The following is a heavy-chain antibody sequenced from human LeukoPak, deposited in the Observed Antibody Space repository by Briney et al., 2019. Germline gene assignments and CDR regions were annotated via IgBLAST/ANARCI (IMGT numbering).Heavy chain of an antibody. V-gene: IGHV3-74*01. CDR2: INSDGSST. CDR1: GFTFSSYW. J-gene: IGHJ3*02. Sequence: GGSLRLSCAASGFTFSSYWMHWVRQAPGKGLVWVSRINSDGSSTSYADSVKGRFTISRDNAKNSLYLQMNSLRAEDMALYYCAKDTMIVVAAGGAFDIWGQGTMVTVSS. D-gene: IGHD3-22*01. CDR3: AKDTMIVVAAGGAFDI.